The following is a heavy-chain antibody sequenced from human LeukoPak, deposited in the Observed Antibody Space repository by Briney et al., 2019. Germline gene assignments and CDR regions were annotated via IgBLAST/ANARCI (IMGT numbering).Heavy chain of an antibody. Sequence: PGGSLRLSCVASGFTFSSYWMHWVRQDPRKGLVWVSRISGDGRNINYADSVRGRFTISRDNAKNSLYLQMNSLRAEDTAVYYCARDLINWNDLYFDYWGQGTLVTVSS. CDR3: ARDLINWNDLYFDY. CDR1: GFTFSSYW. D-gene: IGHD1-1*01. V-gene: IGHV3-74*01. J-gene: IGHJ4*02. CDR2: ISGDGRNI.